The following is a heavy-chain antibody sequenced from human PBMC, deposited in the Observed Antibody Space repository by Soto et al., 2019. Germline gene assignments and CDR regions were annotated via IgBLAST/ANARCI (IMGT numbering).Heavy chain of an antibody. CDR1: GFTFTSYA. CDR3: AKDHDFSGYDYHFDY. V-gene: IGHV3-23*01. D-gene: IGHD5-12*01. J-gene: IGHJ4*02. CDR2: ISGSGGSS. Sequence: PGGSLRLSCAASGFTFTSYAMSWVRQAPGKGLEWVSAISGSGGSSYYADSVKGRFTISRDNSKNTLYLQMNSLRAEDTAVYYCAKDHDFSGYDYHFDYWGQGTLVTVSS.